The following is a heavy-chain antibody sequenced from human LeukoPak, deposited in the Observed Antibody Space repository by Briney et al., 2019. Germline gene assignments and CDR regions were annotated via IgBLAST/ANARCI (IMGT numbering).Heavy chain of an antibody. CDR1: GFTFSSYW. Sequence: SGGSLRLSCAASGFTFSSYWMSWVRQAPGKGLEWVANIKQDGSEKYYVDSVKGRFTISRDNAKNSLYLQMNSPRAEDTAVYYCARDFSVSASAYWGQGTLVTVSS. J-gene: IGHJ4*02. CDR2: IKQDGSEK. CDR3: ARDFSVSASAY. D-gene: IGHD2-2*01. V-gene: IGHV3-7*01.